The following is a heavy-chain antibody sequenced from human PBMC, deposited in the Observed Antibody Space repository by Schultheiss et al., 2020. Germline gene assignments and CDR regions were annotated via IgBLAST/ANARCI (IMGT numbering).Heavy chain of an antibody. Sequence: SETLSLTCTVSGGSISSSSYYWGWIRQPPGKGLEWIGSIYTSGSINYNPSLKSRVTISVDTSKNQFSLKLSSVTAADTAVYYCASDYDFWSGPMDVWGQGTTVTVSS. D-gene: IGHD3-3*01. V-gene: IGHV4-39*07. CDR2: IYTSGSI. J-gene: IGHJ6*02. CDR3: ASDYDFWSGPMDV. CDR1: GGSISSSSYY.